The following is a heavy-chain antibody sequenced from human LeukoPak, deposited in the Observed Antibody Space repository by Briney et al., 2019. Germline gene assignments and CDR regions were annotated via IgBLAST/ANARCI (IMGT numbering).Heavy chain of an antibody. CDR1: GFTFSSYW. CDR3: ARVSGSYSYYFDY. J-gene: IGHJ4*02. Sequence: GGSLRLSCAVSGFTFSSYWMHWVRQAPGKGLVWVSRINTDGSTTTYADSVKGRFTISRDNAKNSLYLQMNSLRAEDTALYHCARVSGSYSYYFDYWGQGTLVTVSS. V-gene: IGHV3-74*01. D-gene: IGHD1-26*01. CDR2: INTDGSTT.